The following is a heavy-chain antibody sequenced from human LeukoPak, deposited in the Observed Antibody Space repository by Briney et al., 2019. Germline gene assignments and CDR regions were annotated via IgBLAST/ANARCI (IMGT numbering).Heavy chain of an antibody. D-gene: IGHD3-10*01. V-gene: IGHV1-18*01. CDR3: AREVRGVNAFDI. CDR1: GYTFTNYG. Sequence: ASVKVSCKASGYTFTNYGINWVRQAPGQGLEWIGWISTYNGNTSYAQKLQGRVTMTTDTSTSTAYMELRSLRSDDTAVYYCAREVRGVNAFDIWGQGTMVTVSS. J-gene: IGHJ3*02. CDR2: ISTYNGNT.